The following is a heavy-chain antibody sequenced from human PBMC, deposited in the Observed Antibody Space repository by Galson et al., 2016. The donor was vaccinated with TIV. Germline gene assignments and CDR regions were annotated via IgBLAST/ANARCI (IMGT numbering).Heavy chain of an antibody. CDR3: ARHSLWFGELGGFDY. D-gene: IGHD3-10*01. CDR1: GYSITSGYY. CDR2: IYQSGST. Sequence: ETLSLTCAVSGYSITSGYYWGWIRQPPGKGLEWIGSIYQSGSTYYNPSLKSRVTISIDTSKNQFSLRLAYVTAADTAVYYCARHSLWFGELGGFDYWGQGTLVTVSS. J-gene: IGHJ4*02. V-gene: IGHV4-38-2*01.